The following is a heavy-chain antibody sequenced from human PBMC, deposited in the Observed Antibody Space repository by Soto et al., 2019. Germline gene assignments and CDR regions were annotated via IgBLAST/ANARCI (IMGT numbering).Heavy chain of an antibody. D-gene: IGHD3-10*01. CDR3: APTLGSSNYGAFHI. CDR1: GYTFTNSY. J-gene: IGHJ3*02. V-gene: IGHV1-46*03. CDR2: INPSGDST. Sequence: ASVKVSCKASGYTFTNSYIHWVRQTPGQGLQWMGMINPSGDSTTYAQRFQGRVTLTRDTSTTTVYMELSSLRSEDTAIYYCAPTLGSSNYGAFHISGQGTMVTVSS.